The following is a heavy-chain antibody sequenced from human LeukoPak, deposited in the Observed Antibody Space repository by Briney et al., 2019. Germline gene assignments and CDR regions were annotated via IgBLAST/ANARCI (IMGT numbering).Heavy chain of an antibody. J-gene: IGHJ4*02. CDR1: GFTFSSYW. CDR3: ARAPTIRFLEWLLYAPIDY. V-gene: IGHV3-7*01. D-gene: IGHD3-3*01. Sequence: GGSLRLSCAASGFTFSSYWMSWVRQAPGKGLEWVANIKQDGSEKYYVDSVKGRFTISRDNSKNTLYLQMGSLRAEDMAVYYCARAPTIRFLEWLLYAPIDYWGQGTLVTVSS. CDR2: IKQDGSEK.